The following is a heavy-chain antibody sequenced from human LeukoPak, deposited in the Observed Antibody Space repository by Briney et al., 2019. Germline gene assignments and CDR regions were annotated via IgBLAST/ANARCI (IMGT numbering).Heavy chain of an antibody. CDR1: GYSFTSYW. Sequence: GESLGISCKGSGYSFTSYWISWVRQMPGKGLEWMGRIDPSDSYTNYSPSFQGHVTISADKSISTAYLQWSSLKASDTAMYYCARRPFCSSTSCYTSWFDPWGQGTLVTVSS. D-gene: IGHD2-2*02. CDR2: IDPSDSYT. J-gene: IGHJ5*02. V-gene: IGHV5-10-1*01. CDR3: ARRPFCSSTSCYTSWFDP.